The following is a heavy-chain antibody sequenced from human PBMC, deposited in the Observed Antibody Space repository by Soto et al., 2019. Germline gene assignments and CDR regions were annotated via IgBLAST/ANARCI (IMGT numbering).Heavy chain of an antibody. CDR3: ARLVGAYDSYFDH. D-gene: IGHD5-12*01. J-gene: IGHJ4*02. Sequence: GESLKISCKASGDDFARTWIGWVRQLPGKGLDWLGIIYPGDSETRYSPSFRGQVTFSVDMSISTAYLQWSSLKTSDIAIYYCARLVGAYDSYFDHWGPGTRLTVSS. CDR2: IYPGDSET. V-gene: IGHV5-51*01. CDR1: GDDFARTW.